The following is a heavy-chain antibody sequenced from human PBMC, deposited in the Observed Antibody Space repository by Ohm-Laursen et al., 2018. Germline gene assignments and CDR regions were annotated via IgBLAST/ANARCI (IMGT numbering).Heavy chain of an antibody. CDR2: IKQDGSEK. V-gene: IGHV3-7*01. CDR3: ARDARRYFDRYFDY. Sequence: SLRLSCSASGFTFSSYWMIWVRQAPGKGLEWVANIKQDGSEKYYVDSVKGRFTISRDNAKNSLYLQMNSLRAEDTAVYYCARDARRYFDRYFDYWGQGTLVTVSS. D-gene: IGHD3-9*01. CDR1: GFTFSSYW. J-gene: IGHJ4*02.